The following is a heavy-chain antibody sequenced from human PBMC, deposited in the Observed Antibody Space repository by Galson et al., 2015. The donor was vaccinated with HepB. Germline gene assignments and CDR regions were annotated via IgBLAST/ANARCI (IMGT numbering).Heavy chain of an antibody. CDR2: IYYSGST. CDR3: ARQDYGDYYFDY. D-gene: IGHD4-17*01. CDR1: GGSISSSSYY. V-gene: IGHV4-39*01. J-gene: IGHJ4*02. Sequence: ETLSLTCTVSGGSISSSSYYWGWIRQPPGKGLEWIGSIYYSGSTYYNPSLKSRVTISVDTSKNQFSLKLSSVTAADTAVYYCARQDYGDYYFDYWGQGTLVTVSS.